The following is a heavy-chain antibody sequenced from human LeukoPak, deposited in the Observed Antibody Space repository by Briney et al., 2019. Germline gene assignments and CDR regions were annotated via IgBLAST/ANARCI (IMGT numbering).Heavy chain of an antibody. CDR3: ATESGGGRGWFDP. J-gene: IGHJ5*02. D-gene: IGHD1-26*01. Sequence: SETLSLTCTVSGGSITSDYWTWIRQPPGKGLEWIGYIYYNGNTSYNPSLKSRVTISVDTSKNQFSLRLSSVTAADTAVYYCATESGGGRGWFDPWGQGTLVTVSS. V-gene: IGHV4-59*01. CDR2: IYYNGNT. CDR1: GGSITSDY.